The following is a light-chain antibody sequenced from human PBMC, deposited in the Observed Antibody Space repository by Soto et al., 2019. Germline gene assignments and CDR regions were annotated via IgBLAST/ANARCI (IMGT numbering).Light chain of an antibody. J-gene: IGLJ1*01. CDR1: DSNIGPNT. CDR2: NND. V-gene: IGLV1-44*01. Sequence: QSVQTQPPSASGTPGQRFTICCSGGDSNIGPNTVNWYRQVPGTAPKRLIRNNDQRPSGVPDRISGSKSGTSASLAISGLHSDDEADYYCAAWDDSLNAYVFGIGTKVTVL. CDR3: AAWDDSLNAYV.